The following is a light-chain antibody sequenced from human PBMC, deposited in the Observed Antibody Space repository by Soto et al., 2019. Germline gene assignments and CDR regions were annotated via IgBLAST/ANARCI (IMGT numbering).Light chain of an antibody. V-gene: IGLV1-44*01. Sequence: QSVLTQPPSASGTPGQRVTISCSGSISNIGVNSVNWYQQLPGTAPKLLIHSSNQRPSGVPDRFSGSKSGTSASLAINGLQSEDEADYYCAAWDDSLAGVFGGGTKLTVL. CDR1: ISNIGVNS. CDR2: SSN. CDR3: AAWDDSLAGV. J-gene: IGLJ3*02.